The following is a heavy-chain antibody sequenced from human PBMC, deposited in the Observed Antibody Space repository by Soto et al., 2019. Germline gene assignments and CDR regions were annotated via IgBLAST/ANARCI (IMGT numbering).Heavy chain of an antibody. CDR1: GFTLSDYY. Sequence: QVQLVESGGGLVKPGGSLRLSCEASGFTLSDYYMTWIRQAPGKGLGWISYISSSATIIYYADSVKGRFTISRDNAKTSLYLQMNSRRADDTAVYYCARAVKQWLVGGDYYYYYMDVWGKGTTVTVSS. V-gene: IGHV3-11*01. J-gene: IGHJ6*03. CDR3: ARAVKQWLVGGDYYYYYMDV. CDR2: ISSSATII. D-gene: IGHD6-19*01.